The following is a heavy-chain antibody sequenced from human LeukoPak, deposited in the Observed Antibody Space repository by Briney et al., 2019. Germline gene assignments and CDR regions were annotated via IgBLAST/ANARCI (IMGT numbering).Heavy chain of an antibody. D-gene: IGHD6-13*01. J-gene: IGHJ5*02. CDR3: ARDMEAAAGTAGAAA. CDR2: INPNSGGT. CDR1: GYTFTCYY. V-gene: IGHV1-2*02. Sequence: ASVKVSCKASGYTFTCYYMHWVRQAPGQGLEWMGWINPNSGGTNYAQKFQGRVTMTRDTSISTAYMELSRLRSDDTAVYYCARDMEAAAGTAGAAAWGQGTLVTVSS.